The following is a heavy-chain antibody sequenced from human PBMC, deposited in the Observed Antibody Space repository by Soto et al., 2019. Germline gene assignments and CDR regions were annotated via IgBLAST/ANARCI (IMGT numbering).Heavy chain of an antibody. D-gene: IGHD3-16*01. CDR2: ISYDGSNK. Sequence: QVQLVESGGGVVQPGRSLRLSCAASGFTFSSYGMHWVRQAPGKGLEWVAVISYDGSNKYYADSVKGRFTISRDNSKNTRYLQMNSLRAEDTAVYYCAKVVVQYVWGSWGVDYWGQGTLVTVSS. J-gene: IGHJ4*02. CDR3: AKVVVQYVWGSWGVDY. CDR1: GFTFSSYG. V-gene: IGHV3-30*18.